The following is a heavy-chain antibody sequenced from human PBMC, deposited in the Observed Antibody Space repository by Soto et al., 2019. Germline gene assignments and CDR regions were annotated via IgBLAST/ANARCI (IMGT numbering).Heavy chain of an antibody. V-gene: IGHV3-30*18. J-gene: IGHJ6*01. D-gene: IGHD6-13*01. CDR1: GFTFNSFG. CDR2: ISYDGSNK. Sequence: QVQLVESGGGVVQPGRSLRLSCAASGFTFNSFGIHWVRQAPGKGLEWVALISYDGSNKYYADSVKGRFTISRDNSKNTLYLQMNSLRAEETAVYYCAKDRIAAADTYYYYGMDVW. CDR3: AKDRIAAADTYYYYGMDV.